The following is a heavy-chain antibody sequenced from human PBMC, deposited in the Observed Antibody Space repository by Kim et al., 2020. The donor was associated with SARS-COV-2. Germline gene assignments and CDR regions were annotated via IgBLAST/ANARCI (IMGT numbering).Heavy chain of an antibody. Sequence: GGSLRLSCAASGFTFSSYGMHWVRQAPGKGLEWVAVIWYDGSNKYYADSVKGRFTISRDNSKNTLYLQMNSLRAEDTAVYYCARELPVLRAAIRFYYGMEVWGKGTTVTVSS. CDR1: GFTFSSYG. CDR3: ARELPVLRAAIRFYYGMEV. V-gene: IGHV3-33*01. J-gene: IGHJ6*04. D-gene: IGHD2-2*02. CDR2: IWYDGSNK.